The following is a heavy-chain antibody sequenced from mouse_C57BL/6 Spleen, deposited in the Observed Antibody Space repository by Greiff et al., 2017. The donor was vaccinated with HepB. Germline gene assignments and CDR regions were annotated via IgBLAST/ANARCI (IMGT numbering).Heavy chain of an antibody. D-gene: IGHD2-2*01. Sequence: QVQLQQPGAELVKPGASVKMSCKASGYTFTSYWITWVKQRPGQGLEWIGDIYPGSGSTNYNEKFKSKATLTVDTSSSTADMQLSSLTSEDSAVYYCARRQYYYGYVYWYFDVWGTGTTVTVSS. CDR1: GYTFTSYW. V-gene: IGHV1-55*01. J-gene: IGHJ1*03. CDR2: IYPGSGST. CDR3: ARRQYYYGYVYWYFDV.